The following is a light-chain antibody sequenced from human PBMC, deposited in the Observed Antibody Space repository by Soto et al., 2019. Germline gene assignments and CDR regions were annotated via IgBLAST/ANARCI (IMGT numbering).Light chain of an antibody. V-gene: IGLV2-14*01. J-gene: IGLJ1*01. Sequence: QPALTQPAPVSGSPGQSIAIFCTRTRSDVGAHNYVSWYQQHPGKAPNLMISEVTNRPSGVSDRFSGSKSGNTASLTISGLQAEDEADYYCSSFTSRFTFVFGTGTKGTVL. CDR3: SSFTSRFTFV. CDR2: EVT. CDR1: RSDVGAHNY.